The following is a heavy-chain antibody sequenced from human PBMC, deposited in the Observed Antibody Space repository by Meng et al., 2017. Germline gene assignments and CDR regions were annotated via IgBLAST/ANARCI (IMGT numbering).Heavy chain of an antibody. CDR2: ISAYNGNT. V-gene: IGHV1-18*01. CDR3: PRDRSSGWYEYYYYYYGMDV. J-gene: IGHJ6*02. Sequence: ASVKVSCKASGYTFTSYGISWVRQAPGQGLEWMGWISAYNGNTNYAQKLQGRVTMTTDTSTSTAYMELRSLRSDDTAVYYCPRDRSSGWYEYYYYYYGMDVWGQGTTVTVSS. CDR1: GYTFTSYG. D-gene: IGHD6-19*01.